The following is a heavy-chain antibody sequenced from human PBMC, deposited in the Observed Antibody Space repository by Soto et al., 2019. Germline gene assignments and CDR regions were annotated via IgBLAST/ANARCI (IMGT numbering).Heavy chain of an antibody. V-gene: IGHV3-23*01. CDR3: AYSLVRYQPRCLDY. CDR2: ISGSGGST. Sequence: GGYLRLACAASGFTFSSYAMSWVRQAPGKGLEWVSAISGSGGSTYYADSVKGRFTISRDNSKNTLYLQMNSLRAEDTAVYYFAYSLVRYQPRCLDYCCQGTLLSRSS. D-gene: IGHD2-2*01. CDR1: GFTFSSYA. J-gene: IGHJ4*02.